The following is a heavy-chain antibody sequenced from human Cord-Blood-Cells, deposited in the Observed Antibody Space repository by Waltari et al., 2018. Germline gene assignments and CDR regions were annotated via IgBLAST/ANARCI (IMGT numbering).Heavy chain of an antibody. D-gene: IGHD3-22*01. Sequence: QLQLQESGPGLVKPSETLSLTCTVSGGPISSSSYYWGWIRQPPGTGPEGVGSIYYSGSTYYNPSLKSRVTISVDTSKNQFSLKLSSVTAADTAVYYCARQAHQSGWYDSSGYYGGNDFDYWGQGTLVTVSS. CDR3: ARQAHQSGWYDSSGYYGGNDFDY. CDR1: GGPISSSSYY. V-gene: IGHV4-39*01. CDR2: IYYSGST. J-gene: IGHJ4*02.